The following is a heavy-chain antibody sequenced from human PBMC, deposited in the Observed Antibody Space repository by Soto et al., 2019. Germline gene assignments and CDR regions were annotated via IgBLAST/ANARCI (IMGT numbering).Heavy chain of an antibody. Sequence: ASVKVSCKASGYTFPSYGSSWVRQAPGQGLEGMGWISAYNGNTNYAQKLQGRVTMTTDTSTSTAYMELSSLRSDDTAVYYCARDPGSGSYSPRCYYYYMDVWGKGTTVTVSS. CDR3: ARDPGSGSYSPRCYYYYMDV. D-gene: IGHD3-10*01. J-gene: IGHJ6*03. CDR2: ISAYNGNT. CDR1: GYTFPSYG. V-gene: IGHV1-18*01.